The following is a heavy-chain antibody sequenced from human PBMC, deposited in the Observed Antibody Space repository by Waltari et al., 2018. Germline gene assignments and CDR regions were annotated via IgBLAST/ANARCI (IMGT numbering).Heavy chain of an antibody. Sequence: QVQLQQWGAGLLKPSETLSLTCAVYGGSFSGYYWSWIRQPPGKGLEWIGEINHSGSTNYDPSLKSRVTISVDTSKNQFSLKLSSVTAADTAVYYCARDVSVTTDYYYGMDVWGQGTTVTVSS. CDR1: GGSFSGYY. CDR3: ARDVSVTTDYYYGMDV. V-gene: IGHV4-34*01. CDR2: INHSGST. D-gene: IGHD4-17*01. J-gene: IGHJ6*02.